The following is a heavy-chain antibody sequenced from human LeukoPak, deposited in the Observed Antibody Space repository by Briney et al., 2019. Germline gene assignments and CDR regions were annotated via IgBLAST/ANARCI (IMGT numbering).Heavy chain of an antibody. CDR1: GDSIRNSSYY. D-gene: IGHD2-15*01. Sequence: SETLSLTCIVSGDSIRNSSYYWGWIRQPPGKGLEWIGSIYYSGSTYYKPSLKSRVTISVDTSENQFSLKLSSVTAADTAVYYCARVVDPYYYYMDVWGKGTTVTVSS. CDR2: IYYSGST. J-gene: IGHJ6*03. CDR3: ARVVDPYYYYMDV. V-gene: IGHV4-39*01.